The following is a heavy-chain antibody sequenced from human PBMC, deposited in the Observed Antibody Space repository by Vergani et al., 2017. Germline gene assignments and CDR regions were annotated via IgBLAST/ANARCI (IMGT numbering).Heavy chain of an antibody. CDR1: GGSLSGYY. J-gene: IGHJ3*01. V-gene: IGHV4-34*10. D-gene: IGHD1-26*01. CDR2: INHSGTI. CDR3: ARRAERWETLLRDDFDV. Sequence: QVQLQESGPGLVKPSETLYLTCAVYGGSLSGYYWSWIRLAPGKGLEWIGEINHSGTINYNPTLKSPFNVSIDTSRDHFSLKLRSVSAADTAVYFCARRAERWETLLRDDFDVWGQGTFVTVSP.